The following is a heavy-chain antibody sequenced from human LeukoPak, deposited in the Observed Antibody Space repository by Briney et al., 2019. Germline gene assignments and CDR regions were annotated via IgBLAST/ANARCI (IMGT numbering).Heavy chain of an antibody. D-gene: IGHD2-2*01. J-gene: IGHJ4*02. V-gene: IGHV3-21*01. CDR3: ARVPAGGEYYFDY. Sequence: PGGSLRLSCAASGFTFGSYRINWVRQAPGKGLEWVSSISSSSSYIYYADSVKGRFTISRDNAKNSLYLQMNGLRAEDTAVYYCARVPAGGEYYFDYWGQGTLVTVSS. CDR2: ISSSSSYI. CDR1: GFTFGSYR.